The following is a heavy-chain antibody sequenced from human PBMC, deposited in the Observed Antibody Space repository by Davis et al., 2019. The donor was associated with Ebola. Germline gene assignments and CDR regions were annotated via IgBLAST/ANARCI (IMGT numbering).Heavy chain of an antibody. CDR2: ISGSGGST. CDR3: AKKPYTYYYDYLSMDV. CDR1: GFTFSSYA. D-gene: IGHD3-22*01. J-gene: IGHJ6*02. V-gene: IGHV3-23*01. Sequence: GESLKISCAASGFTFSSYAMSWVRQAPGKGLEWVSAISGSGGSTYYADSVKGRFTISRDNSKNTLYLQMNSLRAEDTAVYYCAKKPYTYYYDYLSMDVWGQGTTVTVSS.